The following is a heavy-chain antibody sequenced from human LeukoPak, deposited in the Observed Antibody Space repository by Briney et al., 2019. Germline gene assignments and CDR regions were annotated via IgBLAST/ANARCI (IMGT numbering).Heavy chain of an antibody. D-gene: IGHD3-3*01. V-gene: IGHV4-4*07. Sequence: SETLSLTCTVSGGSISSYYWSWIRQPAGRGLEWIGRIYTSGSTNYNPSLKSRVTMSVDTSKNQFSLKLSSVTAEDTAVYYCASEGYYDFWSGWTGSDAFDIWGQGTMVTVSS. CDR3: ASEGYYDFWSGWTGSDAFDI. J-gene: IGHJ3*02. CDR1: GGSISSYY. CDR2: IYTSGST.